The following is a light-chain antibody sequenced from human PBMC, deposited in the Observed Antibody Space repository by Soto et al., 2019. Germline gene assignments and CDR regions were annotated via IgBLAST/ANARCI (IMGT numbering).Light chain of an antibody. CDR2: DAS. CDR3: QQSYRTPYP. V-gene: IGKV1-39*01. J-gene: IGKJ2*01. Sequence: DIQMTQSPSSLSASVGDRVTITCRASQGSSTYLVWYQQRQGRAPKLLIYDASSLLSGVPSRFSGSGSGTDFTLTISSLQPEDFATYYCQQSYRTPYPFGQGTKLETK. CDR1: QGSSTY.